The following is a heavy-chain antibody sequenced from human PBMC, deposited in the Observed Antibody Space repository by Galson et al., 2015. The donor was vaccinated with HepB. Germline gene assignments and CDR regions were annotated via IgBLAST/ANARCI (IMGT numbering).Heavy chain of an antibody. J-gene: IGHJ4*02. CDR1: GDSINSHY. D-gene: IGHD6-19*01. Sequence: SETLSLTCTVSGDSINSHYWSWIRQPPGKGLEWIGHISYSGSTGYNPSLKSRVTMLVDTAKNQFSLKLSSVTAVDTAVYYCARSISGWLYLDKWGQGTVVTVSS. V-gene: IGHV4-59*11. CDR3: ARSISGWLYLDK. CDR2: ISYSGST.